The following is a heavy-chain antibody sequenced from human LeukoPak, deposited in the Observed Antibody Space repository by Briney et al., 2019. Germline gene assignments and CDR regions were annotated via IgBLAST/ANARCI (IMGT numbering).Heavy chain of an antibody. V-gene: IGHV1-46*01. D-gene: IGHD2-21*01. CDR2: INPSGGST. J-gene: IGHJ4*02. CDR1: GNTFSIYN. Sequence: ASVKVSCKASGNTFSIYNMHWVRQAPGQGLEWMGIINPSGGSTSYAQKFQGRVTMTRDTSTSTVYMELSSLRSEDTAVYYCARDRGGCGGDCYYFDYWGQGTLVTVSS. CDR3: ARDRGGCGGDCYYFDY.